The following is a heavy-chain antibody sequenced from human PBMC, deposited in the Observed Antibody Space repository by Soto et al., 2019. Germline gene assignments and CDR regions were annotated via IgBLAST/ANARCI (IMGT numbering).Heavy chain of an antibody. Sequence: EASVKVSCKASGGTFSSYAISWVRQAPGQGLEWMGGIIPIFGTANYAQKFQGRVTITADESTSTAYMELSSLRSEDTAVYYCARAPKGASCYTHDCYYGMDVWGQGTTVTVSS. CDR2: IIPIFGTA. CDR1: GGTFSSYA. V-gene: IGHV1-69*13. J-gene: IGHJ6*02. CDR3: ARAPKGASCYTHDCYYGMDV. D-gene: IGHD2-2*02.